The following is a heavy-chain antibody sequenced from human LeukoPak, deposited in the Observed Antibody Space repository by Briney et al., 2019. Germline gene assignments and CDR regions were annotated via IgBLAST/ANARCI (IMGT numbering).Heavy chain of an antibody. J-gene: IGHJ4*02. CDR2: FDPEDGET. Sequence: GASVKVSCKVSGYTLTELSMHWVRQAPGKGLEWMGGFDPEDGETIYAQKFQGRVTMTEDTSTDTAYMELSSLGSEDTAVYYCATARRGYSGYDPPPRDYWGQGTLVTVSS. V-gene: IGHV1-24*01. CDR3: ATARRGYSGYDPPPRDY. CDR1: GYTLTELS. D-gene: IGHD5-12*01.